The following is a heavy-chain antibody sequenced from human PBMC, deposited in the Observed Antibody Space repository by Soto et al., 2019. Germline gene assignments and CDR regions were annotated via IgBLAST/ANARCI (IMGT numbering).Heavy chain of an antibody. J-gene: IGHJ4*02. Sequence: QVQLVQSGAEVKKPGASVKVSCKSSGYPFTTYGIRWVRQAPGQGLEWMGWINTYNGNTNYTQKLQGRVTMTTDTSTSTAYMELRSLRSHDTAVYSCAREGARGRGGLDYWGQGTLVTVSS. V-gene: IGHV1-18*01. CDR2: INTYNGNT. CDR1: GYPFTTYG. CDR3: AREGARGRGGLDY. D-gene: IGHD3-16*01.